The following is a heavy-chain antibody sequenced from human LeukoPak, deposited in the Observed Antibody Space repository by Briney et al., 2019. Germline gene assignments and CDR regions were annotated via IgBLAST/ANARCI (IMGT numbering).Heavy chain of an antibody. Sequence: GGSLRLSCAASGFTFDDYTMHWVRQAPGKGLEWVSLISWDGGSTYYADSVKGRFTISRDNSKNSLYLQMSSLRTEDTALYYCAKGMGNSGWYGRGYYYYGIDVWGQGTTVTVSS. D-gene: IGHD6-19*01. J-gene: IGHJ6*02. CDR3: AKGMGNSGWYGRGYYYYGIDV. CDR1: GFTFDDYT. V-gene: IGHV3-43*01. CDR2: ISWDGGST.